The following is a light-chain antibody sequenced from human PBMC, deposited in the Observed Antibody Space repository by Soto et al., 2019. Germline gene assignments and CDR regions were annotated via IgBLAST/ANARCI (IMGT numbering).Light chain of an antibody. CDR1: QGISSA. J-gene: IGKJ2*01. CDR2: DAS. V-gene: IGKV1-13*02. Sequence: IQLTQSPYSLSASVGDRVTITCRASQGISSALVWYQQEPGKAPKLLIFDASALESGVPSRFSGRGSGTDFTLVINSLQPEDFATYYCQQFNTYPYTFGQATKLEIK. CDR3: QQFNTYPYT.